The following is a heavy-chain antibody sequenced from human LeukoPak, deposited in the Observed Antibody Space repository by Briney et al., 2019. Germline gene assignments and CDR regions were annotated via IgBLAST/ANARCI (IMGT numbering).Heavy chain of an antibody. J-gene: IGHJ4*02. D-gene: IGHD6-19*01. Sequence: GGSLRLSCAASGFTFSSYGMHWVRQAPGKGLEWVAFIRYDGSNKYYADSVKGRFTISRDNSKNTLYLQMNSLRAEDTAVYYCAKSLIAVAGTILDYWGQGTLVTVSS. CDR1: GFTFSSYG. V-gene: IGHV3-30*02. CDR2: IRYDGSNK. CDR3: AKSLIAVAGTILDY.